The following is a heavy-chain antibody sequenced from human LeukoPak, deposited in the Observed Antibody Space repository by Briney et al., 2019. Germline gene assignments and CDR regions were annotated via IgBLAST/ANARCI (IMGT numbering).Heavy chain of an antibody. D-gene: IGHD4/OR15-4a*01. CDR3: ARDHLPAGAPGYYMDV. CDR2: IYNSGVT. V-gene: IGHV4-59*02. J-gene: IGHJ6*03. Sequence: SETLSLTCTVSGGSVSSHFWSWIRQPPGKGLEWIGYIYNSGVTNYNPSLKSRVTMSVDTSKNQFSLMLRSVTAADTAVYYCARDHLPAGAPGYYMDVWGKGTTVTVSS. CDR1: GGSVSSHF.